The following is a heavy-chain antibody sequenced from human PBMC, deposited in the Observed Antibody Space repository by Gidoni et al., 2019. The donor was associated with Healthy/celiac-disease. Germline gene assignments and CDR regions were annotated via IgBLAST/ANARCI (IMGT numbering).Heavy chain of an antibody. Sequence: QVQLVQSGAEVKKPGASVKVSCKASGYTFTSYDINWVRQATGQGLEWMGWMNPNSGNTGYAQKFQGRVTMTRNTSISTAYMELSSLRSEDTAVYYCARNLYDFWSGYSNWFDPWGQGTLVTVSS. CDR1: GYTFTSYD. CDR3: ARNLYDFWSGYSNWFDP. J-gene: IGHJ5*02. CDR2: MNPNSGNT. V-gene: IGHV1-8*01. D-gene: IGHD3-3*01.